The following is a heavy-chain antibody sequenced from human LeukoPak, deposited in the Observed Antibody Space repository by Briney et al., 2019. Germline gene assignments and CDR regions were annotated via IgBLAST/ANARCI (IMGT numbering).Heavy chain of an antibody. Sequence: GGSLRLSCAASGFTFSSYGMHWVRQAPGKGLEWVAVIWYGGSNKYYADSVKGRFTISRDNSKNTLYLQMNSLRAEDTAVYYCARDLGYDILTGYSYFDYWGQGTLVTVSS. CDR3: ARDLGYDILTGYSYFDY. D-gene: IGHD3-9*01. CDR1: GFTFSSYG. CDR2: IWYGGSNK. J-gene: IGHJ4*02. V-gene: IGHV3-33*08.